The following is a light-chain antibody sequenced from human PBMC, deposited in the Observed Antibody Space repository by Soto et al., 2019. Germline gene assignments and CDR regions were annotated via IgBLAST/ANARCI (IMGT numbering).Light chain of an antibody. CDR2: KAS. CDR3: QQYYGYST. Sequence: DIQMTQSPSTLSASVGERFTISCRASESILGWVAWYQQKPGKAPKLLIYKASSLESGVPSRFSGSGSGTEFTLTISSLQPDDFATYYCQQYYGYSTFGQGTKVDIK. CDR1: ESILGW. J-gene: IGKJ1*01. V-gene: IGKV1-5*03.